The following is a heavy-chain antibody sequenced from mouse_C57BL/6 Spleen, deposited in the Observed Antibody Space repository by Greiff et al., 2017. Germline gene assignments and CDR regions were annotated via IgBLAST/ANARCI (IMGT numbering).Heavy chain of an antibody. Sequence: QVQLKESGPGLVQPSQSLSITCTVSGFSLTSYGVHWVRQSPGKGLEWLGVIWSGGSTDYNAAFISRLSISKDNSKSQVFFKMNSLQADDTAIYYCARSDYDYDVGFAYWGQGTLVTVSA. CDR2: IWSGGST. CDR3: ARSDYDYDVGFAY. CDR1: GFSLTSYG. V-gene: IGHV2-2*01. J-gene: IGHJ3*01. D-gene: IGHD2-4*01.